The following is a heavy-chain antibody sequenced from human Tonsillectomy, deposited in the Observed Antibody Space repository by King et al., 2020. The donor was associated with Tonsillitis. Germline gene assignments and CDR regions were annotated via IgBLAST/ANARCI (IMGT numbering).Heavy chain of an antibody. V-gene: IGHV1-2*02. CDR1: GYTFTGYY. Sequence: HVQLVESGAEVKKPGASVKVSCKASGYTFTGYYMHWVRQAPGQGLEWMGWINPNSGGTNYAQNFQGRVTMTRDTSISTAYMELSRLRSDDTAVYYCARDPAYCGGDCYSDYWGQGTLVTVSS. J-gene: IGHJ4*02. CDR3: ARDPAYCGGDCYSDY. D-gene: IGHD2-21*02. CDR2: INPNSGGT.